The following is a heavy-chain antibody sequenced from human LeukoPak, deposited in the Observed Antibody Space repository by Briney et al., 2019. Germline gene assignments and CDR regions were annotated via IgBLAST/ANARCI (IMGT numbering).Heavy chain of an antibody. J-gene: IGHJ5*02. V-gene: IGHV4-59*12. D-gene: IGHD3-3*01. CDR1: GGXISSYF. CDR2: IYYSGST. CDR3: ARSYYANWFDP. Sequence: PSETLSLTCTVSGGXISSYFWSWIRQPPGKGLEWTGYIYYSGSTNYNPSLKSRVTISVDTSKNQFSLKLSSVTAADTAVYYCARSYYANWFDPWGQGTLVTVSS.